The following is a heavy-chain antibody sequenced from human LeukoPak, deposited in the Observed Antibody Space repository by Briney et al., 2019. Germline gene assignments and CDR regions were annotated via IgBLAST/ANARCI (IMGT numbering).Heavy chain of an antibody. CDR3: ARLGKYSSGWYDFEY. J-gene: IGHJ4*02. D-gene: IGHD6-19*01. Sequence: GGSLRLSCAAPGFTFSSYTMNWVRQAPGRGLQWVSSISSSGTNINYADSVKGRFTISRDNAKNSLYLQMNSLRAEDTAVYYCARLGKYSSGWYDFEYWGQGALVTVSS. V-gene: IGHV3-21*01. CDR2: ISSSGTNI. CDR1: GFTFSSYT.